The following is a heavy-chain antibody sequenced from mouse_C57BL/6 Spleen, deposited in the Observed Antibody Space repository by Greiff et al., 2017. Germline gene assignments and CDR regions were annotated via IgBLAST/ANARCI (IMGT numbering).Heavy chain of an antibody. CDR3: ARWRGDYDDYYAMDY. CDR1: GYAFSSSW. J-gene: IGHJ4*01. CDR2: IYPGDGDT. V-gene: IGHV1-82*01. Sequence: QVQLQQSGPELVKPGASVKISCKASGYAFSSSWMNWVKQRPGKGLEWIGRIYPGDGDTNYNGKFKGKATLTADKSSSTAYKQLSSLTSEDSAVYFCARWRGDYDDYYAMDYWGQGTSVTVSS. D-gene: IGHD2-4*01.